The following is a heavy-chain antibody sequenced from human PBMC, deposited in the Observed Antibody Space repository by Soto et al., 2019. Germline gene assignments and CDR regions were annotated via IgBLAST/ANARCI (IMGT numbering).Heavy chain of an antibody. V-gene: IGHV1-2*04. CDR1: GYTFTGYY. CDR2: INPNSGGT. J-gene: IGHJ5*02. D-gene: IGHD5-18*01. Sequence: ASVKVSCKASGYTFTGYYMHWVRQAPGQRLEWMGWINPNSGGTNYAQKFQGWVTMTRDPSISTAYMELSRLRSDDTAVYYCARGTLYSYPCPNWFDPWGQGTLVTVSS. CDR3: ARGTLYSYPCPNWFDP.